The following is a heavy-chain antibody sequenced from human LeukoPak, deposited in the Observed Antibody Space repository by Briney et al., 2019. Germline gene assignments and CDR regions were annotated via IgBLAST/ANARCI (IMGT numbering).Heavy chain of an antibody. CDR2: IKSKTDGGTT. Sequence: PGGSLSLSCAASGFTFSNAWMSWVRQAPGKGLEWVGRIKSKTDGGTTDYAAPVKDRFTFSRDDSKNTLYLQMNNLQTEDTAVYYCTTSLSGYDFLFDYWGQGTLVTVSS. CDR3: TTSLSGYDFLFDY. D-gene: IGHD5-12*01. CDR1: GFTFSNAW. J-gene: IGHJ4*02. V-gene: IGHV3-15*01.